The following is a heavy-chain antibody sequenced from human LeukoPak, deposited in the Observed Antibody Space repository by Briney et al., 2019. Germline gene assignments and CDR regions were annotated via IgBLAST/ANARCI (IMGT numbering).Heavy chain of an antibody. CDR2: FDPEDGET. D-gene: IGHD3-10*01. V-gene: IGHV1-24*01. CDR3: ATGGRGSGSYYFDY. CDR1: GYTLTELS. Sequence: ASVKVSCKVSGYTLTELSMHWVRQAPGKGLESMGGFDPEDGETIYAQKFQGRVTMTEDTSTDTAYMELSSLRSEDTAVYYCATGGRGSGSYYFDYWGQGTLVTVSS. J-gene: IGHJ4*02.